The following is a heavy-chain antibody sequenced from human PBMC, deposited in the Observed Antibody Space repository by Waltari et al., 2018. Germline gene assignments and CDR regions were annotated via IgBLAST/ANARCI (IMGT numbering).Heavy chain of an antibody. V-gene: IGHV4-38-2*01. Sequence: RESGPGLVRTSETLSLNCDVSDYSIINGYYWGWLRQPPGKGREWIASINYSGNGDINPSFESRVTISVDTSSNQFSLQLHSVTAADTAVYFCGRLGGSMTTYQTFRDHWGQGILVNVSS. CDR1: DYSIINGYY. CDR3: GRLGGSMTTYQTFRDH. J-gene: IGHJ5*02. CDR2: INYSGNG. D-gene: IGHD2-21*01.